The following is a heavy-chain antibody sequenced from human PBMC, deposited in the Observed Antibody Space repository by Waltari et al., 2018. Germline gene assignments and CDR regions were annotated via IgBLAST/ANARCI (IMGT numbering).Heavy chain of an antibody. CDR3: VRDSSGTY. CDR2: INSDGSST. CDR1: GFTFRSHW. V-gene: IGHV3-74*01. D-gene: IGHD3-22*01. Sequence: EVQLVESGGGLVQPGGSLRLSCAASGFTFRSHWMYWVRQTPGKGLVCVSGINSDGSSTSYADSVKGRVTISRDNAKNTLYLQMNSLSAEDTAVYYCVRDSSGTYWGQGTQVTVSS. J-gene: IGHJ4*02.